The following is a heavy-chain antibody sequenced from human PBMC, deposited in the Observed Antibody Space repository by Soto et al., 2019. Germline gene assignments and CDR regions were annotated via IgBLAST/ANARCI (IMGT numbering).Heavy chain of an antibody. V-gene: IGHV1-69*12. J-gene: IGHJ4*02. D-gene: IGHD2-15*01. Sequence: QVQLVQSGAEVKKPGSSVKVSCKASGGTFSSYAIDWVRQATGQGREWMGGIIPIFGTSVNANKFQGRVTITADVFTSLSYMEPRSPVSEDTAVYYCARGQTGGEWRYYFDDWGQGTLVTVSS. CDR1: GGTFSSYA. CDR2: IIPIFGTS. CDR3: ARGQTGGEWRYYFDD.